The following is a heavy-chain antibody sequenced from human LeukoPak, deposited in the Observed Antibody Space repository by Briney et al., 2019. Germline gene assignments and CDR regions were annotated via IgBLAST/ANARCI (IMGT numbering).Heavy chain of an antibody. D-gene: IGHD3-10*01. Sequence: SETLPLTCTVSGGSISSGGYYWSWIRQHPGKGLEWIGYIYYSGSTYYNPSLKSRVTISVDTSKNQFSLKLSPVTAADTAVYYCARDSITNWFDPWGQGTLVTVSS. CDR3: ARDSITNWFDP. CDR2: IYYSGST. CDR1: GGSISSGGYY. V-gene: IGHV4-31*03. J-gene: IGHJ5*02.